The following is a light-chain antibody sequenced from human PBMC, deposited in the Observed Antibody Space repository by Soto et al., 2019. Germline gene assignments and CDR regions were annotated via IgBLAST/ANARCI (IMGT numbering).Light chain of an antibody. Sequence: EIVLTQSPGTLSLSPGEGATLSCRASQSVASSYLAWYQQKPGQAPRLIIYGASNRATGTPDRFSGGGSGPDFTLTISRLEPEDFAVYYCQQYGSSSYTFGQGTKLEIK. CDR3: QQYGSSSYT. J-gene: IGKJ2*01. CDR2: GAS. CDR1: QSVASSY. V-gene: IGKV3-20*01.